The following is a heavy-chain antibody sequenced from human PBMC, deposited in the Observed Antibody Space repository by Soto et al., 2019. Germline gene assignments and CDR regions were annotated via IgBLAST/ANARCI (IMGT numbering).Heavy chain of an antibody. D-gene: IGHD2-15*01. CDR3: ARDLGNPGHLLLMVGPGSWFDA. CDR1: GGTFSSYA. Sequence: GASVKVSCKASGGTFSSYAISWVRQAPGQGLEWMGGIIPIFGTANYAQKFQGRVTITADESTSTAYMELSSLRSEDTAVYYCARDLGNPGHLLLMVGPGSWFDAWGQGTLVTVSS. J-gene: IGHJ5*02. V-gene: IGHV1-69*13. CDR2: IIPIFGTA.